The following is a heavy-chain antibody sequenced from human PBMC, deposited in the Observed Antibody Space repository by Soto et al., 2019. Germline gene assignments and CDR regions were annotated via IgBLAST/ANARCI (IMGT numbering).Heavy chain of an antibody. CDR2: IYWDDDK. J-gene: IGHJ3*02. Sequence: QITLKESGPTLVKPTQTITVTCTFSGFSLSTSGVAVGWIRQPPGKALEWLALIYWDDDKRYSPSLQSRLTITKDTSKNQVVLTMTNMDPVDTATYYCAHKYAATSGIVFDIWGQGTMVIVSS. D-gene: IGHD1-26*01. CDR3: AHKYAATSGIVFDI. V-gene: IGHV2-5*02. CDR1: GFSLSTSGVA.